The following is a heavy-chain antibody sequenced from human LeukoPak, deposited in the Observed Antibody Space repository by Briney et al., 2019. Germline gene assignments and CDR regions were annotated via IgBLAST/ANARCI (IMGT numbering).Heavy chain of an antibody. CDR3: ARSITMIVVVPPRAFDI. J-gene: IGHJ3*02. D-gene: IGHD3-22*01. CDR1: GYSFTSYW. V-gene: IGHV5-51*01. Sequence: GESLKISCKGSGYSFTSYWIGWVRQMPGKGLEWMGIIYPGDSDTRYSPSFQGQVTISADKSISTAYLQWSSLKASDTAMYYCARSITMIVVVPPRAFDIWGQGTMVTVSS. CDR2: IYPGDSDT.